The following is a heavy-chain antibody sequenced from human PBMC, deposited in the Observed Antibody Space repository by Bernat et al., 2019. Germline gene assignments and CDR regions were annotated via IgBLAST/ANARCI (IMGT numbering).Heavy chain of an antibody. D-gene: IGHD2-2*01. CDR3: ARDSCTTSSCYED. J-gene: IGHJ4*02. Sequence: VESGGGLVQPGGSLRLSCAASGFTVLINYMSWVRQAPGKGLEWVSIIYSYSSTYYADSVQARFTISRDNSKTTLYLQMNGLRAEDTAVYYRARDSCTTSSCYEDWGQGTQVTVSS. CDR2: IYSYSST. V-gene: IGHV3-66*01. CDR1: GFTVLINY.